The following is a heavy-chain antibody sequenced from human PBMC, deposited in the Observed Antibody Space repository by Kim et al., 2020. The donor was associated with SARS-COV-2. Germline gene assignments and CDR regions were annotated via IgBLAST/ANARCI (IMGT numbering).Heavy chain of an antibody. D-gene: IGHD3-22*01. Sequence: ASVKVSCKASGYTFTSYYMHWVRQAPGQGLEWMGIINPSGGSTSYAQKFQGRVTMTRDTSTSTVYMELSSLRSEDTAVYYCARSGADVVISHGWFDPWGQGTLVTVSS. CDR1: GYTFTSYY. CDR3: ARSGADVVISHGWFDP. V-gene: IGHV1-46*01. J-gene: IGHJ5*02. CDR2: INPSGGST.